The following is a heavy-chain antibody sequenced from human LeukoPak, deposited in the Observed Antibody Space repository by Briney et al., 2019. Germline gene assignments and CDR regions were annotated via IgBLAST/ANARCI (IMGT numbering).Heavy chain of an antibody. V-gene: IGHV4-61*02. CDR3: ASSEKDEVLRFLEWSPGFDY. J-gene: IGHJ4*02. Sequence: SETLSLTCTVSGGSISSGSYYWSWIRQPAGKGLEWIGRIYTSGSTNYNPSLKSRVTISVDTSKNQFSLKLSSVTAADTAVYYCASSEKDEVLRFLEWSPGFDYWGQGTLVTVSS. CDR2: IYTSGST. D-gene: IGHD3-3*01. CDR1: GGSISSGSYY.